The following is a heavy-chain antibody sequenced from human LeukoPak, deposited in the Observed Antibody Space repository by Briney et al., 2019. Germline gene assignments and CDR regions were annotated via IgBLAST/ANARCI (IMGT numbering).Heavy chain of an antibody. Sequence: AETLSLTCTVSGGSISSSSYYWGWIRQPPGKGLEWIGSVYYSGTTYYNPSLKSRVTISVDTSKKQLSLKLSSVTAADTAVYYCARDDCGGDCYYYYYYMDVWGKGTTVTISS. J-gene: IGHJ6*03. CDR1: GGSISSSSYY. CDR2: VYYSGTT. D-gene: IGHD2-21*02. V-gene: IGHV4-39*02. CDR3: ARDDCGGDCYYYYYYMDV.